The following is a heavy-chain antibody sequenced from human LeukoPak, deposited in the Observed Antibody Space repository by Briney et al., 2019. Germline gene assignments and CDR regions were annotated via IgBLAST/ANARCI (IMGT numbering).Heavy chain of an antibody. V-gene: IGHV3-11*01. CDR1: GFTFSDYY. J-gene: IGHJ5*02. Sequence: PGGSLRLSCAASGFTFSDYYMSWLRQAPGKGLEWVSYISSSGSTIYYADSVKARFTISRDNAKNSLYLQMNSLRAEDTAVYYCAGTWNYNNWFDPWGQGTLVTVSS. CDR2: ISSSGSTI. CDR3: AGTWNYNNWFDP. D-gene: IGHD1-7*01.